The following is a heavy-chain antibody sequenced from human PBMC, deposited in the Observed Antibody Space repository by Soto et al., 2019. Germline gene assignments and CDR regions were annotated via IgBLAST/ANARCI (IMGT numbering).Heavy chain of an antibody. D-gene: IGHD2-2*01. CDR1: GGSISSSSYY. V-gene: IGHV4-39*01. CDR3: ARLRTTLGYCSSTSCYGRDYYYYYMDV. J-gene: IGHJ6*03. Sequence: SETLSLTCTVSGGSISSSSYYWGWIRQPPGKGLEWIGSIYYSGSTYYNPSLKSRVTISVDTSKNQFSLKLSSVTAADTAVYYCARLRTTLGYCSSTSCYGRDYYYYYMDVWGKGTTVTVSS. CDR2: IYYSGST.